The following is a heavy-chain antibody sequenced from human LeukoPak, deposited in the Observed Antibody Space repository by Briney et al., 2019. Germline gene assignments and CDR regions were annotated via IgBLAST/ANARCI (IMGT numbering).Heavy chain of an antibody. CDR2: IYSGGRT. J-gene: IGHJ4*02. CDR1: GFTVSSNY. V-gene: IGHV3-53*01. Sequence: GGSLRLSCAASGFTVSSNYMSWVRQAPGKGLEWVSVIYSGGRTYYGDSVKGRFTISRDNSKNTLYLQMNSLRAEDTAVYYCAKVGYCGGDCYSREIDYWGQGTLVTVSS. CDR3: AKVGYCGGDCYSREIDY. D-gene: IGHD2-21*02.